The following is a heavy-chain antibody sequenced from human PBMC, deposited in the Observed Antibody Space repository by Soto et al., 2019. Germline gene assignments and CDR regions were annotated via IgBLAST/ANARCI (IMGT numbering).Heavy chain of an antibody. D-gene: IGHD2-2*01. CDR1: GFTFSTYW. CDR2: IKEDASEE. CDR3: ATAISSPFSNFDY. Sequence: EVQLVQSGGDLVQPGGSLRLSCVASGFTFSTYWMTWVRQAPGMGLEWVAGIKEDASEELDVDSVKGRFSVSRDNAKNSLYLQLTSLRAEATAVYYCATAISSPFSNFDYWGQGSLVTVSS. J-gene: IGHJ4*02. V-gene: IGHV3-7*01.